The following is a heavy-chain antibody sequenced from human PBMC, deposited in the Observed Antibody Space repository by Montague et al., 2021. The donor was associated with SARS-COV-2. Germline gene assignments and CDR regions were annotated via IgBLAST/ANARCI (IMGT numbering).Heavy chain of an antibody. D-gene: IGHD5-12*01. CDR2: IHFTGTT. J-gene: IGHJ4*02. CDR1: DASISTSNY. Sequence: SETLSLTCSVSDASISTSNYWGWLRQTPGKGLERIASIHFTGTTXXKPSLKSRVTISVDTSKNQFSLKLTSLTAADTAIYFCARDRNDGYDRFFDYWGQGTLVTVSS. CDR3: ARDRNDGYDRFFDY. V-gene: IGHV4-39*07.